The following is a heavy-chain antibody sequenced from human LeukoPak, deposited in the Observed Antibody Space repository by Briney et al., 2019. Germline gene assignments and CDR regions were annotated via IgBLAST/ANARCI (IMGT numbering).Heavy chain of an antibody. J-gene: IGHJ4*02. D-gene: IGHD3-16*01. CDR3: ARLNFRGGEALHFDS. Sequence: SETLSLTCAVYGGSFSGYYWSWIRQPPGKGLEWIGYIHSDGTTNYDSSLQSRVAISLDTSKIQFSLRLYPVTAADTALYFCARLNFRGGEALHFDSWGQGTLVTVSS. CDR2: IHSDGTT. V-gene: IGHV4-34*01. CDR1: GGSFSGYY.